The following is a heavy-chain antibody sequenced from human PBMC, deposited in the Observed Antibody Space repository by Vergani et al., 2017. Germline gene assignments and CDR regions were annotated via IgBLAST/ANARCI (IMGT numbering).Heavy chain of an antibody. CDR1: EYSFGNYW. D-gene: IGHD1-1*01. J-gene: IGHJ4*02. CDR3: AIHTTYTDS. CDR2: IYPADSDT. Sequence: EVELVQSGPEMRKPGESLQISCKGSEYSFGNYWIGWVRQMPGKGLEWMGIIYPADSDTRYSPSFQGQVTISADKSISTAFLQWDSLKASDTALYYCAIHTTYTDSWGQGTLVTVSS. V-gene: IGHV5-51*01.